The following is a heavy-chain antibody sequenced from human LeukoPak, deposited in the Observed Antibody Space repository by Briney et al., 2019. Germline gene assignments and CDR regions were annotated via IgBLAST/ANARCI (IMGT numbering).Heavy chain of an antibody. CDR1: EFTLSDFG. CDR3: VRGQGYCSDIRCSPGYYMDV. CDR2: ISSSGSPI. J-gene: IGHJ6*03. Sequence: PGGSLRLSCEASEFTLSDFGMNWVRQAPGRGLEWISRISSSGSPINYADSVKGRFTISRDNAKNSMYLQVNSLRVDDTAVYYCVRGQGYCSDIRCSPGYYMDVWGKGTTVTVSS. D-gene: IGHD2-2*01. V-gene: IGHV3-21*01.